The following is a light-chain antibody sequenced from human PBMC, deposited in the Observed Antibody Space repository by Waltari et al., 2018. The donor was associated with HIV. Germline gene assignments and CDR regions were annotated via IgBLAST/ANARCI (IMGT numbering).Light chain of an antibody. Sequence: QSALTQPASVSGSPGQSITISCPGTSSDVGSYNLVPWYQKHPGKAPKLMIYEGSKRPSGVSNRFSGSKSGNTASLTISGLQAEDEADYYCCSYAGSSTSWVFGGGTKLTVL. CDR1: SSDVGSYNL. CDR2: EGS. V-gene: IGLV2-23*01. CDR3: CSYAGSSTSWV. J-gene: IGLJ3*02.